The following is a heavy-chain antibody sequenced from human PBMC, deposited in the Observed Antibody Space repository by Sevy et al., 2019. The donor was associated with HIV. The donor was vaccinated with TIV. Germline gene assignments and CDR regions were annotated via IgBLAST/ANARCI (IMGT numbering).Heavy chain of an antibody. CDR1: GFTFSSYS. V-gene: IGHV3-21*01. CDR3: ARDARKARYYFDY. Sequence: GGSLRLSCAASGFTFSSYSMNLVRQAPGKGLEWVSSISSSSSYIYYADSVKGRFTISRDNAKNSLYLQMNSLRAEDTAVYYCARDARKARYYFDYWGQGTLVTVSS. J-gene: IGHJ4*02. CDR2: ISSSSSYI.